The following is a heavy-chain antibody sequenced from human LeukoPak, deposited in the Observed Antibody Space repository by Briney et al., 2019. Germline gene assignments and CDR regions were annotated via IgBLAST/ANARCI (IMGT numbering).Heavy chain of an antibody. J-gene: IGHJ4*02. D-gene: IGHD3-10*01. Sequence: ASVKVSCKASGYTFTGYYMHWVRQAPGQGLEWMGWINPNSGGTNHAQKFQGRVTMTRDTSISTAYMELSRLRSDDTAVYYCARGSGSSSDFDYWGQGTLVTVSS. CDR2: INPNSGGT. CDR3: ARGSGSSSDFDY. V-gene: IGHV1-2*02. CDR1: GYTFTGYY.